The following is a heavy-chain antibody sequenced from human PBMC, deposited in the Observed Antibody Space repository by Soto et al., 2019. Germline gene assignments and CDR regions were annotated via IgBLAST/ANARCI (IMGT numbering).Heavy chain of an antibody. CDR1: GVTFRTYW. V-gene: IGHV3-7*01. CDR3: ATSLF. CDR2: IKGHGSEK. J-gene: IGHJ4*02. D-gene: IGHD3-10*02. Sequence: EVQLVESGGGLVQPGGSLRLSCTASGVTFRTYWMNWVRQAPGKGLEWVASIKGHGSEKYYVDPVKGRFSISRDNARNSLYLQMNSLRAEDPAVYYCATSLFRGQGALVTVSS.